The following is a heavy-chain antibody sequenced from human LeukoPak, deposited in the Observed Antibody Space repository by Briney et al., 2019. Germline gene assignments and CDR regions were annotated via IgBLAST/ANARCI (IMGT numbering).Heavy chain of an antibody. V-gene: IGHV4-59*08. J-gene: IGHJ4*02. CDR3: ARWNAVITSLDY. CDR1: GGSISSYY. Sequence: PSETLSLTCTVSGGSISSYYWSWIRQPPGKGLEYIGYVCYTGSTKYKPSLRSRVTMSADTSKNQFSLKLNSVTAADTAVYYCARWNAVITSLDYWGQGILVAVSS. D-gene: IGHD4-23*01. CDR2: VCYTGST.